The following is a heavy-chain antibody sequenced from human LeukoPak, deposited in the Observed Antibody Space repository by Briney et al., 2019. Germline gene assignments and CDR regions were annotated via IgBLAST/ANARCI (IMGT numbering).Heavy chain of an antibody. Sequence: SETLSLTCTVSGDSISSGRYYWSWIRQPAGKGLEWIGRTFTNGSTNYKPSLKSRVTISVDTSKKPFSLKLCSVTAADTAVYFCARTPSGDYYTTFDNRGQGTLFTVSS. CDR2: TFTNGST. V-gene: IGHV4-61*02. CDR1: GDSISSGRYY. CDR3: ARTPSGDYYTTFDN. J-gene: IGHJ4*02. D-gene: IGHD3-10*01.